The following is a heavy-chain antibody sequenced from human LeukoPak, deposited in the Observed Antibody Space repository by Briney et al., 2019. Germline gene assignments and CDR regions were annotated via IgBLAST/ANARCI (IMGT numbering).Heavy chain of an antibody. CDR1: GFTFSSYA. CDR3: AKGGKSYYDSSGYYSNFDY. J-gene: IGHJ4*02. CDR2: ISGSGGST. D-gene: IGHD3-22*01. V-gene: IGHV3-23*01. Sequence: GGSLRLSCAASGFTFSSYAMSWVRQAPGKGLEWVSAISGSGGSTYYADSVKGRFTISRDNPKNTLYLQMNSLRAEDTAVYYCAKGGKSYYDSSGYYSNFDYWGQGTLVTVSS.